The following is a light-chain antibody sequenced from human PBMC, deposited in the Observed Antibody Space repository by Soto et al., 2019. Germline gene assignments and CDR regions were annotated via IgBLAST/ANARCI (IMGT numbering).Light chain of an antibody. V-gene: IGKV3-20*01. CDR2: RAS. J-gene: IGKJ4*01. Sequence: EIVLTQSPDTLSLSPGERATLSCRASQSVSSALLAWYQQKPGQAPRLRIYRASTRATGIPDRFTGSGSGTAFTLTISRLEPEDFAVYYCQQYESSPLTFGGGNKVEIK. CDR1: QSVSSAL. CDR3: QQYESSPLT.